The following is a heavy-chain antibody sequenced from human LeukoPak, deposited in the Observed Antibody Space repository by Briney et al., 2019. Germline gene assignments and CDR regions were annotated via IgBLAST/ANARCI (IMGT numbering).Heavy chain of an antibody. V-gene: IGHV3-30*02. CDR1: GFTFSSYG. CDR2: IRYDGSNK. Sequence: GGSLRLSCAASGFTFSSYGMHWVRQAPGKGLEWVAFIRYDGSNKYYADSVKGRFTISRDNSKNTLYLQMNSLRAEDTAVYYCAKDGCQLVRTCVDYWGQGTLVTVSS. J-gene: IGHJ4*02. CDR3: AKDGCQLVRTCVDY. D-gene: IGHD6-6*01.